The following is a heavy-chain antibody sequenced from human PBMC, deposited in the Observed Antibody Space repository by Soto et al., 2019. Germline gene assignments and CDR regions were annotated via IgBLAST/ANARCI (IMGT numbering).Heavy chain of an antibody. J-gene: IGHJ3*02. CDR1: VYTFTSYY. D-gene: IGHD2-2*01. CDR3: AREWGGYCSSTSCPSDAFDI. CDR2: INPSGGST. Sequence: ASVKVSCKASVYTFTSYYMHWVRQAPGQGLEWMGIINPSGGSTSYAQKFQGRVTMTRDTSTSTVYMELSSLRSEDTAVYYCAREWGGYCSSTSCPSDAFDIWGQGTMVTVSS. V-gene: IGHV1-46*03.